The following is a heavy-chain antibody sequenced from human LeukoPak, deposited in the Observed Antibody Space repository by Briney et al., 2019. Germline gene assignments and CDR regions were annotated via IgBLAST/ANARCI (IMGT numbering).Heavy chain of an antibody. Sequence: SVKVSCKASGGTFSSYAISWVRQAPGQGLEWIGGIIPIFGTANYAQKFQGRVTITADKSTSTAYMELSSLRSEDTAVYYCARHITMVRGVIGSYYYYGVDVWGKGTTVTVSS. CDR1: GGTFSSYA. V-gene: IGHV1-69*06. J-gene: IGHJ6*04. CDR3: ARHITMVRGVIGSYYYYGVDV. CDR2: IIPIFGTA. D-gene: IGHD3-10*01.